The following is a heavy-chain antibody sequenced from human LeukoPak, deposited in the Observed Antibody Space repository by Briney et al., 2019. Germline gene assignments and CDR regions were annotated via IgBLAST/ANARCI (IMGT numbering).Heavy chain of an antibody. CDR2: ISSSSTSI. D-gene: IGHD5-18*01. CDR1: GFTFSSYS. J-gene: IGHJ4*02. V-gene: IGHV3-21*01. Sequence: PGGSLRLSCAASGFTFSSYSMNWVRQAPGKGLEWVSSISSSSTSIYYADSVKGRFTISRDNARHLLSLQMNSLRVEDTAVYYCARGLGYTYLPDSWGQGTLVTVSS. CDR3: ARGLGYTYLPDS.